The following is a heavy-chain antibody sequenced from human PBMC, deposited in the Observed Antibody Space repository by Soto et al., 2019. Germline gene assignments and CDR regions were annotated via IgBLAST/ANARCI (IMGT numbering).Heavy chain of an antibody. CDR3: ARDGTYCGGDCFSAVDS. CDR1: SGSISNDDYF. V-gene: IGHV4-30-4*01. D-gene: IGHD2-21*02. CDR2: IYFSGST. J-gene: IGHJ5*01. Sequence: PSETLSLTCTVSSGSISNDDYFWSWIRQPPGKGLEWIGHIYFSGSTYYNTSLKSRVTISVDTSKNQFSLNVTSVTAADTSVYFFARDGTYCGGDCFSAVDSWGQGTLVTVSS.